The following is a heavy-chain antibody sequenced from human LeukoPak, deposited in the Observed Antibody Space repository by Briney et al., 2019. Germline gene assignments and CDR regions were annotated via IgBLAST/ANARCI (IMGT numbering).Heavy chain of an antibody. D-gene: IGHD2-2*01. J-gene: IGHJ4*02. CDR3: AKGLCSSTSCYLYYFDY. V-gene: IGHV3-30*02. CDR2: IRYDGSNK. Sequence: GGSLRLSCAASGFTFSSYAMHWVRQAPGKGLEWVAFIRYDGSNKYYADSVKGRFTISRDNSKNTLYLQMNSLRAEDTAVYYCAKGLCSSTSCYLYYFDYWGQGTLVTVSS. CDR1: GFTFSSYA.